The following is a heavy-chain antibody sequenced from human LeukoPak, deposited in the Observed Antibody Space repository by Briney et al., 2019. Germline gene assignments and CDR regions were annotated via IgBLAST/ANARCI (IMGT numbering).Heavy chain of an antibody. V-gene: IGHV1-69*05. CDR1: GYTFTSYG. D-gene: IGHD5-18*01. CDR2: IIPIFGTA. CDR3: ASNVETAMVSPDYYYYGMDV. Sequence: SVKVSCKASGYTFTSYGISWVRQAPGQGLEWMGGIIPIFGTANYAQKFQGRVTITTDESTSTAYMELSSLRSEDTAVYYCASNVETAMVSPDYYYYGMDVWGQGTTVTVSS. J-gene: IGHJ6*02.